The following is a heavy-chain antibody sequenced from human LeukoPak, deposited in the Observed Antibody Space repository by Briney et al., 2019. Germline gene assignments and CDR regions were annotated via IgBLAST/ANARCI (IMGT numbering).Heavy chain of an antibody. V-gene: IGHV3-30*04. CDR1: GFTFSSYA. Sequence: GRSLRLSCAASGFTFSSYAMHWVRQAPGKGLEWVAVISYDGSNKYYADSVKGRFTISRDNSKNTLYLQMNSLRAEDTAVYYCARDLSWAGPLNDAFDIWGHGTMVTVSS. J-gene: IGHJ3*02. CDR3: ARDLSWAGPLNDAFDI. CDR2: ISYDGSNK. D-gene: IGHD4/OR15-4a*01.